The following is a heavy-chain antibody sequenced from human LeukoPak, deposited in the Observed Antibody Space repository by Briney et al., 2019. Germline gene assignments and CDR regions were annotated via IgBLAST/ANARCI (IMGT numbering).Heavy chain of an antibody. D-gene: IGHD3-22*01. V-gene: IGHV4-59*01. J-gene: IGHJ3*02. CDR2: IYYSGST. CDR1: GGSISSYY. Sequence: SETLSLTCTVPGGSISSYYTCGVRQPPGKGLEWIGYIYYSGSTNYNPSLKSRVTISVDTSKNQFSLNLSSVTAADTAVYYCARVADSSGYYYTNAFDNWGQGTMVTVSS. CDR3: ARVADSSGYYYTNAFDN.